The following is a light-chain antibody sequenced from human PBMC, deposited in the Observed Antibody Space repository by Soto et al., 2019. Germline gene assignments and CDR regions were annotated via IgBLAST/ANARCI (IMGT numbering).Light chain of an antibody. CDR3: QTGGTGIL. CDR2: LNSDGSH. CDR1: SGHSNYA. J-gene: IGLJ2*01. Sequence: QLVLTQSPSASASLGASVKLTCTLSSGHSNYAIAWHQQQPERGPRYLLKLNSDGSHSRGDGIPDRFSGSSSGAERYLTISSLQSEDEADYYCQTGGTGILFGGGTQLTVL. V-gene: IGLV4-69*01.